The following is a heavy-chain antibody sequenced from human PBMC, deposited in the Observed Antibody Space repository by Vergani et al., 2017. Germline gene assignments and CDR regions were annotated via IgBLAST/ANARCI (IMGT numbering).Heavy chain of an antibody. CDR3: ASDTHSGQMAEH. Sequence: QVQLQESGPGLVKSSETLSLTCSVSFDSIRNLYCNWIRQPPGKGLEWIGSIHYSENTNYNPSLKTRVTISVNTSKNQFSLTLTSVTAADTAVYYCASDTHSGQMAEHWGQGSLVTVTS. CDR2: IHYSENT. D-gene: IGHD1-14*01. CDR1: FDSIRNLY. J-gene: IGHJ4*02. V-gene: IGHV4-59*11.